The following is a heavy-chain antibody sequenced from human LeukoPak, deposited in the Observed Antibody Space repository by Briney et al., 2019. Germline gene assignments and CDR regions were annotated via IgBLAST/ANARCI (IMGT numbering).Heavy chain of an antibody. CDR1: GYTFTNYG. CDR2: ISAYNGNT. V-gene: IGHV1-18*01. D-gene: IGHD6-19*01. Sequence: ASVKVSCKASGYTFTNYGVSWVRQAPGQGLEWMGWISAYNGNTNYAPKLQGRVTMTTDTSTSTAYMELRSLRSDDTAVYYCARVELGSGLGYLDYWGQGTLVTVSS. CDR3: ARVELGSGLGYLDY. J-gene: IGHJ4*02.